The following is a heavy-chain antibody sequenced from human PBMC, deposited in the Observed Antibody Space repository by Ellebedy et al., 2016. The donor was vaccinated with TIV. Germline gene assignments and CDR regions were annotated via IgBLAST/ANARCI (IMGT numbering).Heavy chain of an antibody. Sequence: AASVKVSCKASGYTFTSYGISWVRQAPGQGLEWMGWISAYNGNTNYAQKLQGRVTMTTDTSTSTAYMELRSLRSDDTAVYYCARAYTPVLLWFGEPSTGLDYWGQGTLVTVSS. CDR2: ISAYNGNT. CDR3: ARAYTPVLLWFGEPSTGLDY. V-gene: IGHV1-18*01. D-gene: IGHD3-10*01. CDR1: GYTFTSYG. J-gene: IGHJ4*02.